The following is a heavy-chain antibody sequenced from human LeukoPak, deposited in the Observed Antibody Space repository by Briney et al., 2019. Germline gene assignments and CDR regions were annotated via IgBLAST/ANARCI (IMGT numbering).Heavy chain of an antibody. V-gene: IGHV3-7*01. CDR1: GFRFSSYW. CDR2: RKQDGSEK. D-gene: IGHD5-18*01. J-gene: IGHJ4*02. Sequence: PGLSLRLSCAASGFRFSSYWRSWVRQAPGEGLEWVANRKQDGSEKYYVDSVKGRFTISRDNAKHSLYLQINSLRAEDTAVYYCAREDTAMVKFDYWGQGTLVTVSS. CDR3: AREDTAMVKFDY.